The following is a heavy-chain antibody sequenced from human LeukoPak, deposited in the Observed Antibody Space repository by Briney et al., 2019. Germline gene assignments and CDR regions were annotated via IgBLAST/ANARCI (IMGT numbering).Heavy chain of an antibody. CDR3: AKEPGLTYYYDSSGYYGWFDY. Sequence: GGTLRLSCAASEFTFSNYGMTWVRQAPGKGLEWVSAISGGGVSTDYADSVKGRFTISRDNSKNTLYLQMNSLRAEDTAVYYCAKEPGLTYYYDSSGYYGWFDYWGQGTLVTVSS. CDR1: EFTFSNYG. V-gene: IGHV3-23*01. D-gene: IGHD3-22*01. CDR2: ISGGGVST. J-gene: IGHJ4*02.